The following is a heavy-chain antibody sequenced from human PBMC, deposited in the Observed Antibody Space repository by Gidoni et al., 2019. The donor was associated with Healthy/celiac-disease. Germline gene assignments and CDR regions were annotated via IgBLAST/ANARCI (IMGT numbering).Heavy chain of an antibody. Sequence: EVQLVQSGAEVKKHGESLRISCKGSGYSFTSYWISWVRQMPGKGLEWMGRIDPSDSYTNYSPSFQGHVTISADKSISTAYLQWSSLKASDTAMYYCARLIVVVSAIGDAFDIWGQGTMVTVSS. V-gene: IGHV5-10-1*01. J-gene: IGHJ3*02. CDR2: IDPSDSYT. CDR3: ARLIVVVSAIGDAFDI. D-gene: IGHD2-21*01. CDR1: GYSFTSYW.